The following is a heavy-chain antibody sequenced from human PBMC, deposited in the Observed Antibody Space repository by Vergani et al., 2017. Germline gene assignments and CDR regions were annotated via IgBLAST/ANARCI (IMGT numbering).Heavy chain of an antibody. V-gene: IGHV3-11*04. CDR3: AREQVSTIFGVVPPDY. D-gene: IGHD3-3*01. CDR1: GFTFSDYY. Sequence: QVQLVESGGGLVKPGGSLRLSCAASGFTFSDYYMSWIRQAPGKGLEWVSYISSSGSTIYYADSVKGRFTISRDNSKNTLYLQMGSLRAEDMAVYYCAREQVSTIFGVVPPDYWGQGTLVTVSS. CDR2: ISSSGSTI. J-gene: IGHJ4*02.